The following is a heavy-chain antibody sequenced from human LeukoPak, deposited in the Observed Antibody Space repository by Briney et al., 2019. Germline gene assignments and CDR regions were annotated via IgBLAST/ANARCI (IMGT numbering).Heavy chain of an antibody. CDR2: IYSGGST. CDR1: GFTVSSNY. J-gene: IGHJ4*02. V-gene: IGHV3-53*01. CDR3: ARESPLGYDFDY. D-gene: IGHD2-8*01. Sequence: PGGSLRLSCAASGFTVSSNYMSWVRQAPGKGLEWVSVIYSGGSTYYADSVKGRFTISRDNSKNTLYLQLDSLRAEDTAVYYCARESPLGYDFDYWGQGTLVTVSS.